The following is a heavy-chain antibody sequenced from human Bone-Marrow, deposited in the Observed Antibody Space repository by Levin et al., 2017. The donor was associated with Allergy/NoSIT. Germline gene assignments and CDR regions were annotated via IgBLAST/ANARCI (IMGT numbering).Heavy chain of an antibody. CDR3: ARAEVGDFDF. J-gene: IGHJ4*02. Sequence: SETLSLTCTVSGSSISRGYYWGWIRQPPGKNLEWIGSLYHGGDTYYNPSLKSRVTMSVDTSKNQFSLQLTSVTAADTAVYYCARAEVGDFDFWGQGLLVTVSS. V-gene: IGHV4-38-2*02. D-gene: IGHD3-16*01. CDR2: LYHGGDT. CDR1: GSSISRGYY.